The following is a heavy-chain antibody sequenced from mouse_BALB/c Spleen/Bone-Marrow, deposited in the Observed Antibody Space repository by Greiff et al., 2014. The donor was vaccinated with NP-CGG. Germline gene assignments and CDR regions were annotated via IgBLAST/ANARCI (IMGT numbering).Heavy chain of an antibody. CDR1: GFTFTDYY. CDR2: IRNKANGYTT. CDR3: ARDRRYDLAWFAY. D-gene: IGHD2-14*01. V-gene: IGHV7-3*02. Sequence: EVQGVESGGGLVQPGGSLRLSCATSGFTFTDYYMSWVRQPPGKALEWLGFIRNKANGYTTEYSASVKGRFTISRDNSQIILYLQMNTLRAEDSATYYCARDRRYDLAWFAYWGQGTLVTVSA. J-gene: IGHJ3*01.